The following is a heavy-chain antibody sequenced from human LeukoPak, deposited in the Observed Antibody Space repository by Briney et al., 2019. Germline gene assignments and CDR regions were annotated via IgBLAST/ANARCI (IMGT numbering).Heavy chain of an antibody. Sequence: SETLSLTCAVYGGSFSGYYWSWIRQPPGKGLEWIGEINHSGSTNYNPSLKSRVTISVDTSKNQFPLKLSSVTAADMAVYYCAREGYDYDFWSGYYRRFDYWGQGTLVTVSS. J-gene: IGHJ4*02. CDR3: AREGYDYDFWSGYYRRFDY. CDR1: GGSFSGYY. CDR2: INHSGST. D-gene: IGHD3-3*01. V-gene: IGHV4-34*01.